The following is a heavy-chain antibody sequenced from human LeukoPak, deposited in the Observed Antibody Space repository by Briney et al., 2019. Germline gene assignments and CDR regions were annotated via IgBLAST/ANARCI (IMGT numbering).Heavy chain of an antibody. CDR3: ARDRPFQH. CDR1: GGSISSYY. J-gene: IGHJ1*01. CDR2: IYYSGST. Sequence: SETLSLTCTVSGGSISSYYWSWIRQPPGKGLEWIGYIYYSGSTNYNPSLKSRVTISVDTSKNQFSLKLSSVTAADTAVYYCARDRPFQHWGQGTLVTVPS. V-gene: IGHV4-59*01.